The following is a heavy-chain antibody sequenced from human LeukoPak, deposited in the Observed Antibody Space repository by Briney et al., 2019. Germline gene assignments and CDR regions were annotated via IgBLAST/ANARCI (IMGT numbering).Heavy chain of an antibody. V-gene: IGHV1-46*01. J-gene: IGHJ6*02. D-gene: IGHD6-19*01. CDR3: ARDPLNEAVAGPGDYYYYGMDV. CDR1: GYTFTSYY. Sequence: ASVNVSCKASGYTFTSYYMHWVRQAPGQGLEWMGIINPSGGSTSYAQKFQGRVTMTRDTSTSTVYMELSSLRSEDTAVYYCARDPLNEAVAGPGDYYYYGMDVWGQGTTVTVSS. CDR2: INPSGGST.